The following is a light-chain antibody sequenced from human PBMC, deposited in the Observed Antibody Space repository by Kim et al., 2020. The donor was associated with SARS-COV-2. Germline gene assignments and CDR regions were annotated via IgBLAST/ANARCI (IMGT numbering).Light chain of an antibody. CDR2: CAA. Sequence: INCKSSHSLSYSSNNRNYLAWYQQQPGQPPKLRLFCAATRDSGVPDRFTGSGSGTDFTLTITSLQAEDVAVYYCQQYYGTPRTFGQGTKVDIK. CDR3: QQYYGTPRT. V-gene: IGKV4-1*01. J-gene: IGKJ1*01. CDR1: HSLSYSSNNRNY.